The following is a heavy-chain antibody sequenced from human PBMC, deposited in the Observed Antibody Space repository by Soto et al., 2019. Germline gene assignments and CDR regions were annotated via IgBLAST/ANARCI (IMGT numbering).Heavy chain of an antibody. CDR3: AKTRRAVAGPFDY. Sequence: KLSETLSLTCTVSSGSISNYYWSWIRQPPGKGLEWIGYIYYTGSTNYNPSLKTRVAISMDTSKNQFSLNLSSVTAADTAVYYCAKTRRAVAGPFDYWGQGTLVTVSS. CDR1: SGSISNYY. CDR2: IYYTGST. D-gene: IGHD6-19*01. J-gene: IGHJ4*02. V-gene: IGHV4-59*01.